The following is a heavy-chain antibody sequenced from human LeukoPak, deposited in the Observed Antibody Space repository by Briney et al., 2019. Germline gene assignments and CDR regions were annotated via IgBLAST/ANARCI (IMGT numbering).Heavy chain of an antibody. CDR2: INPNSGGT. J-gene: IGHJ3*02. CDR1: GGTFSSYA. Sequence: ASVKVSCKASGGTFSSYAISWVRQAPGQGLEWMGWINPNSGGTNYAQKFQGRVTMTRDTSISTAYMELSRLRSDDTAVYYCARGGIVGATDAFDIWGQGTMVTVSS. CDR3: ARGGIVGATDAFDI. V-gene: IGHV1-2*02. D-gene: IGHD1-26*01.